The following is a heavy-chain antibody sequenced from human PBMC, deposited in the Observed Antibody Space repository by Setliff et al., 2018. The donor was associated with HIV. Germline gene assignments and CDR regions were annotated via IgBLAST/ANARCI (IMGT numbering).Heavy chain of an antibody. J-gene: IGHJ6*02. Sequence: GASVKVSCKASGDTFNSYLFTWVRRAPGRGLEWMGGILPSLGTADYAQTFQGRVTITADKSTSTIYMELSSLRSDDTAIYYCARGRELYSMVRMLGGYYYSRLDVWGQGTTVTVSS. V-gene: IGHV1-69*10. CDR3: ARGRELYSMVRMLGGYYYSRLDV. D-gene: IGHD3-10*01. CDR1: GDTFNSYL. CDR2: ILPSLGTA.